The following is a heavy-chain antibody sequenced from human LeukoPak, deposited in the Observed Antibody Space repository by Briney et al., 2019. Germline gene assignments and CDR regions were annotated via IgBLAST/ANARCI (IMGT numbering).Heavy chain of an antibody. J-gene: IGHJ4*02. CDR2: INHSGST. Sequence: SETLSLTCTVSGVSISSGGYYWSWIRQPPGKGLEWIGEINHSGSTNYNPSLKSRVTISVDTSKNQFSMKLSSVTAADTAVYCCARSLPAIAAGGFDYWGQGTLVTVSS. V-gene: IGHV4-39*07. D-gene: IGHD6-13*01. CDR3: ARSLPAIAAGGFDY. CDR1: GVSISSGGYY.